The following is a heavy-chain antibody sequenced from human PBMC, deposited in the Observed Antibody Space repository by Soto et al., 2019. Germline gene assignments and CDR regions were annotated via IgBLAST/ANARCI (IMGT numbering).Heavy chain of an antibody. D-gene: IGHD1-26*01. CDR3: AGEKVGTTGIDF. V-gene: IGHV1-8*01. CDR2: MNPNRGNT. CDR1: GYTFTGYD. J-gene: IGHJ4*02. Sequence: QAQLVQSGAEVKKPRASVKVSCKASGYTFTGYDINWVRQATGQGLEWMGWMNPNRGNTGYAQNFQGRVTMTRDNSITTAYMELTSLRDDDSAVYYCAGEKVGTTGIDFWGQGTLVTVSS.